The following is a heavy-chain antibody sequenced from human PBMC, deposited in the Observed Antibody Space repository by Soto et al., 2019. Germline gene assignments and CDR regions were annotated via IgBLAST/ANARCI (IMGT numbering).Heavy chain of an antibody. CDR1: GGSFRGYY. J-gene: IGHJ4*02. D-gene: IGHD5-12*01. Sequence: SETLSLTCAVYGGSFRGYYWSWVRQPPGKGLEWIGEINHSGSTNYNPSLKSRVTISVDTSKNQFSLKLSSVTAADTAVYYCARVMYSGYDSDLVPFDYWGQGTLVTVSS. CDR3: ARVMYSGYDSDLVPFDY. V-gene: IGHV4-34*01. CDR2: INHSGST.